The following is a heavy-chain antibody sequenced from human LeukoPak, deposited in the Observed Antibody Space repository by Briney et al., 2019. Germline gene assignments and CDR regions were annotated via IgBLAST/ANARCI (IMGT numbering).Heavy chain of an antibody. J-gene: IGHJ4*02. CDR2: IYSGGST. V-gene: IGHV3-53*01. CDR3: AKLKQDSSSWYYFDY. CDR1: GFTVSSNY. D-gene: IGHD6-13*01. Sequence: PGGSLRLSCAASGFTVSSNYMTWVRQAPGKGLEWVSVIYSGGSTYYADSVKGRFTVSRDNSKNTLYLQMNSLRAEDTAVYYCAKLKQDSSSWYYFDYWGQGTLVTVSS.